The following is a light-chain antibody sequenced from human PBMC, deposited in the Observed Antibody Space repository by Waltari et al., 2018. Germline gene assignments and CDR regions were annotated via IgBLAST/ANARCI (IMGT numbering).Light chain of an antibody. V-gene: IGLV1-44*01. CDR1: SSNIGSNL. CDR2: ANN. J-gene: IGLJ1*01. CDR3: ATRDASLDGFV. Sequence: QSVPTQPPSASGTPGQSVTISCSGSSSNIGSNLVNWYQHLPGMGPKLLIYANNQRPSGVPDRFSGSKSGTSASLAISGLQSDDEATYFCATRDASLDGFVFGSGTEVTVL.